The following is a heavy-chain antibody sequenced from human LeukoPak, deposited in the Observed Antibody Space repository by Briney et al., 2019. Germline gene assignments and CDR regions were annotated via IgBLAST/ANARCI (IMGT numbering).Heavy chain of an antibody. J-gene: IGHJ2*01. CDR3: AREKDFPTWYFDL. CDR1: GGSISSGSYY. Sequence: SQTLSLTCTVSGGSISSGSYYWSWIRQPAGKGLEWNGRIYTSGSTNYNPSLKSRVTISVDTSKNQFSLKLSSVTAADTAVYYCAREKDFPTWYFDLWGRGTLVTVSS. V-gene: IGHV4-61*02. CDR2: IYTSGST. D-gene: IGHD3-3*01.